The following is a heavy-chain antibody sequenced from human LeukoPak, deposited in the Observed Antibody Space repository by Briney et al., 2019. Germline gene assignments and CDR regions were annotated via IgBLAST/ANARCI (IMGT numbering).Heavy chain of an antibody. CDR1: GGSISSSSYY. CDR2: IYYSGST. D-gene: IGHD1-26*01. CDR3: AGDYRYYYYMDV. Sequence: SETLSLTCTVSGGSISSSSYYWGWIRQPPGKGLEWIGSIYYSGSTYYNPSLKSRVTMSVDTSKNQFSLKLSSVTAADTAVYYCAGDYRYYYYMDVWGKGTTVTVSS. V-gene: IGHV4-39*07. J-gene: IGHJ6*03.